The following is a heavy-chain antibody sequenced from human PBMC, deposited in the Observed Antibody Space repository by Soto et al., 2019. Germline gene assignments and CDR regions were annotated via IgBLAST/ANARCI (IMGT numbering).Heavy chain of an antibody. J-gene: IGHJ3*01. V-gene: IGHV2-5*02. D-gene: IGHD5-12*01. CDR2: IFWDDDK. Sequence: QITLKESGPTLVKPTQTLTLTCTFSGFSLSTSGVGVGWIRQPPAKALEWLALIFWDDDKRYSPSLKSRLTVTQDSSKNKVVLTMTNVDPVDTATYYCAQAVDRAFDVWGKGTMVTVSS. CDR1: GFSLSTSGVG. CDR3: AQAVDRAFDV.